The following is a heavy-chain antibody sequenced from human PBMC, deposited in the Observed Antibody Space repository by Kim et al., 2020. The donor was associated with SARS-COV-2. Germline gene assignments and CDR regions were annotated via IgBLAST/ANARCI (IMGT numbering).Heavy chain of an antibody. CDR1: GFTFSSYS. CDR2: ISSSSSYI. J-gene: IGHJ5*02. Sequence: GGSLRLSCAASGFTFSSYSMNWVRQAPGKGLEWVSSISSSSSYIYYADSVKGRFTISRDNAKNSLYLQMNSLRAEDTAVYYCARQLTVVPAAMFVGGNWFDPWGQGTLVTVSS. D-gene: IGHD2-2*01. V-gene: IGHV3-21*01. CDR3: ARQLTVVPAAMFVGGNWFDP.